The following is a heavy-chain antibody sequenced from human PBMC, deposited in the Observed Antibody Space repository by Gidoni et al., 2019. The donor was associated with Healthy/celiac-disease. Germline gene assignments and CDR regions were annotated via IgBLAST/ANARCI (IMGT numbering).Heavy chain of an antibody. CDR1: GGSISSSSYY. Sequence: QLQLQESGPGLVKPSETLSLTCTVSGGSISSSSYYWGWIRQPPGKGLEWIGSIYDSGSTYSNPSLKSRVTISVDTSKNQFSLKLSSVTAADTAVYYCARSGRYYDFWSGYYGSADYWGQGTLVTVSS. CDR3: ARSGRYYDFWSGYYGSADY. CDR2: IYDSGST. J-gene: IGHJ4*02. D-gene: IGHD3-3*01. V-gene: IGHV4-39*01.